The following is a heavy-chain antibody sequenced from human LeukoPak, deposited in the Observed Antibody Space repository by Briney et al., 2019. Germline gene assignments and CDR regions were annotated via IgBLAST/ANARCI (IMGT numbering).Heavy chain of an antibody. CDR1: GFTFSSYG. CDR2: ISYDGSNK. CDR3: AEDTRKVPRYYFYY. J-gene: IGHJ4*02. V-gene: IGHV3-30*18. Sequence: PGRSLRLSCAASGFTFSSYGMHWVRQAPGKGLEWVTVISYDGSNKYYADSVKGRFTISRDNSKNALYLQMNSLRAEDTAVYYCAEDTRKVPRYYFYYWGQGTLGTLSP. D-gene: IGHD1-1*01.